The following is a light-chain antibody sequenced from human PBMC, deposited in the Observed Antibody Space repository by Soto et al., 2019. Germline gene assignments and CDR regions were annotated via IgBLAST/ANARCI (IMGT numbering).Light chain of an antibody. CDR1: QSVSNN. CDR3: QQRSNWPIT. CDR2: GAS. J-gene: IGKJ5*01. Sequence: EIVMTQSPATLSVSSGERATLSCRASQSVSNNLAWYQQRPGQAPTLVIYGASSRAAGIAARFSGSGSGTDVTLTISSLEPEDFAVYYCQQRSNWPITFGQGTRLEIK. V-gene: IGKV3-11*01.